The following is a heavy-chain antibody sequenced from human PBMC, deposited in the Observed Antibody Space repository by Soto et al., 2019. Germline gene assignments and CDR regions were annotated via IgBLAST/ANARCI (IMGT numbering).Heavy chain of an antibody. CDR3: ARHPSQYYDFWSGYYYDYYYGMDV. CDR2: IYPGDSDT. CDR1: GYSFPSYW. Sequence: GESLKIFCKGSGYSFPSYWIGWVRQMPGKGLEWMGIIYPGDSDTRYSASFQGQVTISADKSISTAYLQWSSLKASDTAMYYCARHPSQYYDFWSGYYYDYYYGMDVWGQGTTVTVSS. D-gene: IGHD3-3*01. J-gene: IGHJ6*02. V-gene: IGHV5-51*01.